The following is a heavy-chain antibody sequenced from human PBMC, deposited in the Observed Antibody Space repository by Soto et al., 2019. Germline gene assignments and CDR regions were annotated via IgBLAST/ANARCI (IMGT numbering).Heavy chain of an antibody. V-gene: IGHV4-39*01. CDR3: ASRPRHDDFWSGYYLDY. CDR2: IYYSGST. Sequence: QLQLQESGPGLVKPSETLSLTCTVSGGSISSSSYYWGWIRQPPGQGLEWIGSIYYSGSTYYNPSPKSRVTISGDTSKTQCSLNLSSVTAADTAVYYCASRPRHDDFWSGYYLDYWGQGTLVTVSS. D-gene: IGHD3-3*01. CDR1: GGSISSSSYY. J-gene: IGHJ4*02.